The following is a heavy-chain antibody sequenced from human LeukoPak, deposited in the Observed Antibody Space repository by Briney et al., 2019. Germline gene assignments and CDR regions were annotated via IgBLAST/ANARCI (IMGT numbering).Heavy chain of an antibody. CDR3: ARVGSNYRFDY. D-gene: IGHD4-11*01. CDR1: GGSVSSGSYY. CDR2: LYYSGST. Sequence: SETLSLTCSVSGGSVSSGSYYWSWIRQPPGKGLEWIGYLYYSGSTNYNPSLKSRVTISVDTSKNQFSLKLSSVTAADTAVYYCARVGSNYRFDYWGQGTLVTVSS. J-gene: IGHJ4*02. V-gene: IGHV4-61*01.